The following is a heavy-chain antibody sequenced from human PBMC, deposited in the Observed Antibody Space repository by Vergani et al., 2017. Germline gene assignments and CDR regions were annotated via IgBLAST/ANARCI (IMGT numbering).Heavy chain of an antibody. CDR1: GFTFDDYA. CDR2: ISWNSGSI. CDR3: AKSSRSSYGSSTSCYKRDAFDI. Sequence: EVQLVESGGGLVQPGRSLRLSCAASGFTFDDYAMHWVRQAPGKGLEWVSGISWNSGSIGYADSVKGRFTISRDNAKNSLYLQMNSLRAEDTALYYCAKSSRSSYGSSTSCYKRDAFDIWGQGTMVTVSS. D-gene: IGHD2-2*01. J-gene: IGHJ3*02. V-gene: IGHV3-9*01.